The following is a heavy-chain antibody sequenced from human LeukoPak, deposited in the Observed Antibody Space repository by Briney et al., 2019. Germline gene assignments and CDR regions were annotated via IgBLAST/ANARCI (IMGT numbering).Heavy chain of an antibody. Sequence: GGSLRLSCAVSVFTFSRYAMSWVPHAPGKALEWVSAISGSGNGTFYTYSVKRRLPIPRQNPKNTLSLQIHSLRAEDTAVYYCAKDLAASLDSGYGEAYDYWGQGTLVTVSS. D-gene: IGHD5-12*01. V-gene: IGHV3-23*01. CDR1: VFTFSRYA. CDR3: AKDLAASLDSGYGEAYDY. CDR2: ISGSGNGT. J-gene: IGHJ4*02.